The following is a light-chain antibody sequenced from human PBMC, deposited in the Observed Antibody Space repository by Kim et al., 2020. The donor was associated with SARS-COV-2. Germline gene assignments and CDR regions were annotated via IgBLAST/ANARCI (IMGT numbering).Light chain of an antibody. CDR1: QGISSY. CDR2: AAS. CDR3: QQLNSYRRLT. V-gene: IGKV1-9*01. Sequence: DIQLTQSPSFLSASVGDRVTITCRASQGISSYLAWYQQKPGKAPKLLIYAASTLQSGVPTRFSGSGSGTEFTLTISSLQPEDFATYYCQQLNSYRRLTFGGGTKVDIK. J-gene: IGKJ4*01.